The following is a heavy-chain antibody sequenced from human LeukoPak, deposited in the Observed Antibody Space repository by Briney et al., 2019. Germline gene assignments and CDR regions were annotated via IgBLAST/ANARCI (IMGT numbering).Heavy chain of an antibody. D-gene: IGHD1-26*01. J-gene: IGHJ6*03. CDR3: ARDLSGSYYEYYYYMDV. CDR2: INPSGGST. V-gene: IGHV1-46*01. CDR1: GYTFTSYY. Sequence: GASVKVSCKASGYTFTSYYMHWVRQAPGQGLEWMGIINPSGGSTSYAQKFQGRVTMTRDMSTSTVYMELSSLRSEDTAVYYCARDLSGSYYEYYYYMDVWGKGTTVTVSS.